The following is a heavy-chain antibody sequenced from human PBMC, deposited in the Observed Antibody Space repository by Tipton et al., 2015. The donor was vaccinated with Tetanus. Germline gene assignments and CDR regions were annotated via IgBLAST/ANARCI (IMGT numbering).Heavy chain of an antibody. V-gene: IGHV4-34*01. CDR3: ARQIAAAGIGYYYGMDV. CDR2: INHSGST. Sequence: TLSLTCAVYGGSFSGYYWSWIRQPPGKGLEWIGEINHSGSTNYNPSLKSRVTISVDTSKNQFSLKLSSVTAADTAVYYCARQIAAAGIGYYYGMDVWGQGTTVTVSS. J-gene: IGHJ6*02. CDR1: GGSFSGYY. D-gene: IGHD6-13*01.